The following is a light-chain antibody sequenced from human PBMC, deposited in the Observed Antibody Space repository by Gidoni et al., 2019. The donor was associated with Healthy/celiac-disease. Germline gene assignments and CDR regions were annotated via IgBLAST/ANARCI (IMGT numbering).Light chain of an antibody. J-gene: IGKJ1*01. Sequence: DIQMTQSPSPLSASVGDRVTITCRASQSISSWLAWYQQKPRKDPKLLIYKASSLESGVPSRFSGSGSGTELIIPTSSLQPDDFATYYCKQYNSYAWTFGQGTKVEIK. V-gene: IGKV1-5*03. CDR2: KAS. CDR3: KQYNSYAWT. CDR1: QSISSW.